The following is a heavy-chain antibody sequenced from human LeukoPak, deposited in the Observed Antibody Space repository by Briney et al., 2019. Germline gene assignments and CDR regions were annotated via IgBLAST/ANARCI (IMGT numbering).Heavy chain of an antibody. D-gene: IGHD3-10*01. Sequence: GGSLRLSCAASGFTVSSNYMSWVRQAPGKRLEWVSVIYSGGSTYYADSVKGRFTISRDNSKNTLYLQMNSLRAEDTAVYYCARDRPRGSGSLNFDYWGQGTLVTVSS. CDR1: GFTVSSNY. CDR3: ARDRPRGSGSLNFDY. V-gene: IGHV3-53*01. J-gene: IGHJ4*02. CDR2: IYSGGST.